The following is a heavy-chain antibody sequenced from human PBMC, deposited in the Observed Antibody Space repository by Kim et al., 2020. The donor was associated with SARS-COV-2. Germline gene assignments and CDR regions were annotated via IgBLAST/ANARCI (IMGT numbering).Heavy chain of an antibody. D-gene: IGHD3-16*01. Sequence: SVKVSCKASGDTFSSSAINWVRQAPGQGLEWMGGIVPMFDMATYAQRFQGRVTITADESTTTAHMELSSLRSEDTAVYYCAKGGRISGPSPGLLDYWGQGTLVTVSS. CDR3: AKGGRISGPSPGLLDY. V-gene: IGHV1-69*13. J-gene: IGHJ4*02. CDR2: IVPMFDMA. CDR1: GDTFSSSA.